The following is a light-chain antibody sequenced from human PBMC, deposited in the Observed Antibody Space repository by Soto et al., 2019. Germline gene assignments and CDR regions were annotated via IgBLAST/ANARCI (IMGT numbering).Light chain of an antibody. CDR3: QQANSFPS. V-gene: IGKV1-12*02. CDR2: GAS. CDR1: QSIDRW. Sequence: DIQITQSPSALSASVGDRVTITCRASQSIDRWLAWYQQKPGKAPKLLISGASSWQSGVPSRFRGSGSGTDFSLTISSLKPEDFATYFCQQANSFPSFGQGQRLETK. J-gene: IGKJ5*01.